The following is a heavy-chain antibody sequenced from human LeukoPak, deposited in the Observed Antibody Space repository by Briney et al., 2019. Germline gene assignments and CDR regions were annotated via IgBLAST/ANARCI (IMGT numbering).Heavy chain of an antibody. CDR3: AKVTYYYDSSGYAYYFDY. CDR2: ISWNSGSI. V-gene: IGHV3-9*01. Sequence: PGRSLRLSCAASGLTFDDYAMHWVRQAPGKGLEWVSGISWNSGSIGYADSVKGRFTISRDNAKNSLYLQMNSLRAEDTALYYCAKVTYYYDSSGYAYYFDYWGQGTLVTVSS. D-gene: IGHD3-22*01. J-gene: IGHJ4*02. CDR1: GLTFDDYA.